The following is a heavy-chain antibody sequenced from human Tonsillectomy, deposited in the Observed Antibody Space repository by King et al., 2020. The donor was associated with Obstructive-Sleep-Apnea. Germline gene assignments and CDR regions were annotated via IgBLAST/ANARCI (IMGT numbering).Heavy chain of an antibody. CDR1: GFTFSNNW. V-gene: IGHV3-74*01. CDR3: ASYYHAFDI. Sequence: VQLVESGGGLVQPGGSLRLSCAASGFTFSNNWMHWVRQAPGKGLVWVSRIKNDGSNTNYADSVKGRFTISRDNAKNTLYLQMNSLRAEDTAVYYCASYYHAFDIWGQGTMVTVSS. CDR2: IKNDGSNT. D-gene: IGHD3-22*01. J-gene: IGHJ3*02.